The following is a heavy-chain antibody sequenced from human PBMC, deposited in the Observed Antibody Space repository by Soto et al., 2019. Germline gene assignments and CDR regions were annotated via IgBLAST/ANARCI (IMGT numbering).Heavy chain of an antibody. D-gene: IGHD5-12*01. J-gene: IGHJ4*02. V-gene: IGHV4-59*01. Sequence: SETLSLTCTVPGGSISSYYWSWIRQSPGKRLEWIGYIYFSGSTNYNPSLKSRVTISGDTSKNQFSLKLTSVTAADTAVYYCARVEYSGYPRIWGQGALVTVSS. CDR3: ARVEYSGYPRI. CDR2: IYFSGST. CDR1: GGSISSYY.